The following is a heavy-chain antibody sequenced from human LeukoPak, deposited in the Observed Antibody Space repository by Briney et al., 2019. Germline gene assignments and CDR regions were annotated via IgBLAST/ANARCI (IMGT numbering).Heavy chain of an antibody. Sequence: ASVKVSCKASGGTFSSYAISWVRQAPGQGLEWMGGIIPIFGTANYAQKFQGRVTITADESTSTAYMELSSLRSEDTAVYYCAREPPAWSYSSSWSNRFDPWGQGTLVTVSS. J-gene: IGHJ5*02. CDR3: AREPPAWSYSSSWSNRFDP. V-gene: IGHV1-69*13. D-gene: IGHD6-13*01. CDR1: GGTFSSYA. CDR2: IIPIFGTA.